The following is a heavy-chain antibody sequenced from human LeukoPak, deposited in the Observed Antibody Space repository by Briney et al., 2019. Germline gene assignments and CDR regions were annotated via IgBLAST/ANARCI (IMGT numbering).Heavy chain of an antibody. CDR3: ARGTHKYCSSTSCYLSFDY. J-gene: IGHJ4*02. CDR2: IIPIFGTA. D-gene: IGHD2-2*01. Sequence: SVKVSCKASGGTFSSYAISWVRQAPGQGLEWMGGIIPIFGTANYAQKFQGRDTITADESTSTAYMELSSLRSEDTAVYYCARGTHKYCSSTSCYLSFDYWGQGTLVTVSS. V-gene: IGHV1-69*13. CDR1: GGTFSSYA.